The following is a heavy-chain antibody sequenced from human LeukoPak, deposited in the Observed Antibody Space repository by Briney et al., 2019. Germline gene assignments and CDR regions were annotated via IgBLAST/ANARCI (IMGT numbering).Heavy chain of an antibody. CDR2: IYKDDDK. D-gene: IGHD3-10*01. J-gene: IGHJ4*02. CDR3: VHKGRGSGKFDY. Sequence: SGPTLVNPTQTLTLTCTFSGFSLSTSGVGVCWIRQPPGKAPEWVAIIYKDDDKDYSPSLKNRLNINNDTPKNQVVLTVTNMDPVDTGTYYCVHKGRGSGKFDYWGQGTLVTVSS. V-gene: IGHV2-5*02. CDR1: GFSLSTSGVG.